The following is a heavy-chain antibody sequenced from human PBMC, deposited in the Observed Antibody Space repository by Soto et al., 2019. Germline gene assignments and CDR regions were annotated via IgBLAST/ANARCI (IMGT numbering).Heavy chain of an antibody. J-gene: IGHJ5*02. Sequence: SQTLSLTCAISGDSVSSNSAAWNWIRLSPSRGLEWLARTYYRSRWYNDYAVSVRSRITVNPDTSKNQFSLQLTSVTPEDTAVYYCARVALVTANWFDPWGQGTLVTVSS. CDR1: GDSVSSNSAA. CDR3: ARVALVTANWFDP. D-gene: IGHD5-18*01. V-gene: IGHV6-1*01. CDR2: TYYRSRWYN.